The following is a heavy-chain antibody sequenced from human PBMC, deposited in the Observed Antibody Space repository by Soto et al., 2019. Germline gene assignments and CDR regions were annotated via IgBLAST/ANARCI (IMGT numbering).Heavy chain of an antibody. CDR2: IIPIFGTA. V-gene: IGHV1-69*13. D-gene: IGHD6-19*01. CDR1: RVAFSKFI. J-gene: IGHJ6*02. Sequence: SVKVSCKASRVAFSKFIVTWVGQAPGLGLEWVGGIIPIFGTANYAQKFQGRVTITADESTSTSYMEVNNLRSEDTAVYYCAKVRYSSPMGYYYGMDVWGQVTTVTFSS. CDR3: AKVRYSSPMGYYYGMDV.